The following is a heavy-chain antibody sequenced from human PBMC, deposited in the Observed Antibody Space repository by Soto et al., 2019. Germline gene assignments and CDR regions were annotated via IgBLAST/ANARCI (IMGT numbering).Heavy chain of an antibody. J-gene: IGHJ4*02. D-gene: IGHD3-22*01. CDR2: FDPEDGET. CDR3: ATDRYYYDSSGYGY. Sequence: QVQLVQSGAEVKKPGASVKVSCKVSGYTLTELSMHWVRQAPGKGLEWMGGFDPEDGETIYAQKFQGRVTITEDTSTDTAYMELSSLRSEDTAVYYCATDRYYYDSSGYGYWGQGTLVTVSS. V-gene: IGHV1-24*01. CDR1: GYTLTELS.